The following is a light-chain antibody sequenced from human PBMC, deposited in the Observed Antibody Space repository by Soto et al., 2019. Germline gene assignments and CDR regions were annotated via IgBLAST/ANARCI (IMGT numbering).Light chain of an antibody. V-gene: IGKV4-1*01. CDR2: WAS. CDR1: QSVLYSSNNKNY. J-gene: IGKJ3*01. CDR3: QQYYNTPFT. Sequence: DIVMTQSPDSLAVSLGERATINCKSSQSVLYSSNNKNYLAWYQQKPGQPPKLLIYWASTRESGVPDRFSGSGSGTDFPLTISRLQAEDVAVYYCQQYYNTPFTFGPGTKVDIQ.